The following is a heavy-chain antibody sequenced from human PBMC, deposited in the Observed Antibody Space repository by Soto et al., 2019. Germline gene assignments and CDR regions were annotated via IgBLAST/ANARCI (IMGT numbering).Heavy chain of an antibody. Sequence: PGGSLRLSCAASGFTFSSYWMHWVRQAPGKGLVWVSRINSDGSSTSYADSVKGRFTISRDNAKNTLYLQMNSLRAEDTAVYYCARDYCSGGSFYSSWFDPWGQGTLVTVSS. V-gene: IGHV3-74*01. J-gene: IGHJ5*02. CDR3: ARDYCSGGSFYSSWFDP. D-gene: IGHD2-15*01. CDR1: GFTFSSYW. CDR2: INSDGSST.